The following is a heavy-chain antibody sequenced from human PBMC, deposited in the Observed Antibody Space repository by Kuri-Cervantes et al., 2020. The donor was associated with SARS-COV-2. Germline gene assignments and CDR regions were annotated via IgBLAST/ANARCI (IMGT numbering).Heavy chain of an antibody. D-gene: IGHD5-18*01. CDR2: IKQDGSEK. CDR1: GFTFSSYA. J-gene: IGHJ4*02. CDR3: ARVGYSYGYLFDY. Sequence: GESLKISCAASGFTFSSYAMSWVRQAPGKGLEWVANIKQDGSEKYYVDSVKGRFTISRDNAKNSLYLQMNSLRAEDTAVYYCARVGYSYGYLFDYWGQGTLVTVSS. V-gene: IGHV3-7*01.